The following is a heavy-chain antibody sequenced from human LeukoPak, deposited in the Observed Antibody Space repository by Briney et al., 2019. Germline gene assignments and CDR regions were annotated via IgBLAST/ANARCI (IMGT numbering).Heavy chain of an antibody. J-gene: IGHJ6*02. CDR3: ARGAVVAATLVRGDQYGMDV. CDR2: ISTSSSYI. CDR1: GFTFSTYS. V-gene: IGHV3-21*01. D-gene: IGHD2-15*01. Sequence: GGSLRLSCAASGFTFSTYSMNWVRQAPGKGLEWVSSISTSSSYIYYADSVKGRFTVSRDNAKDSLDLQMSNLRVEDAAVYYCARGAVVAATLVRGDQYGMDVWGQGTTVTVSS.